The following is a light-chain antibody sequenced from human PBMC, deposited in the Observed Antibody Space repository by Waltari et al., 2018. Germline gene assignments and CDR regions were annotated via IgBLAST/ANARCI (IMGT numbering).Light chain of an antibody. CDR3: LQVDSFPRT. J-gene: IGKJ1*01. V-gene: IGKV1-12*01. Sequence: DIQMTQSPSSVSASGGDRVTLTCRASQGISSRLAWYQQKPGKAPKLLIYDASSLHSGVPSRFSGSGSGTEFTLTISSLQPEDFATYYCLQVDSFPRTFGQGTKVEVK. CDR1: QGISSR. CDR2: DAS.